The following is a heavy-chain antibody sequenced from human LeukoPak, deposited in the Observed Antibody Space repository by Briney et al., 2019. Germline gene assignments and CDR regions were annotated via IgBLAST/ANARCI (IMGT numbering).Heavy chain of an antibody. CDR1: GGSFSGYY. CDR2: INHSGST. V-gene: IGHV4-34*01. D-gene: IGHD2-2*02. Sequence: SETLSLTCAVSGGSFSGYYWSWVRQPPGKGLEWIGEINHSGSTNYNPASKNRVTISVDTSKSQFSRKLSSVTAADTAVYYCARGGRYCSSTSCYKQYYYDSSGYYFDYWGQGTLVTVSS. CDR3: ARGGRYCSSTSCYKQYYYDSSGYYFDY. J-gene: IGHJ4*02.